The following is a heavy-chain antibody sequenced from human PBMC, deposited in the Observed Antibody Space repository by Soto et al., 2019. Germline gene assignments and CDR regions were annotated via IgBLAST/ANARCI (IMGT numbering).Heavy chain of an antibody. CDR1: GGSFSGYY. CDR3: ARGSWYSRRPMDV. J-gene: IGHJ6*02. Sequence: QVQLQQWGAGLLKPSETLSLTCAVYGGSFSGYYWSWIRQPPGKGLEWIGEINHSGSTNYNPSLTSRVTISVDTSKNQFSLKLSSVTAADTAVYYCARGSWYSRRPMDVWGQGTTVTVSS. D-gene: IGHD1-1*01. V-gene: IGHV4-34*01. CDR2: INHSGST.